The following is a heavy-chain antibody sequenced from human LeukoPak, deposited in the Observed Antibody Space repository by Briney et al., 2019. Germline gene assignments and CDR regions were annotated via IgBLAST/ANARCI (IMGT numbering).Heavy chain of an antibody. CDR2: IKVSGGRT. Sequence: ASVKVSCKASGYTFSGFYVHRVRQAPGQGLEWMGIIKVSGGRTEYAQKFQGRVTVTRDMSTSTVYMELNNLRSEDTAVYYCAREPPESYYFDNWGQGTLVTVSS. CDR3: AREPPESYYFDN. V-gene: IGHV1-46*01. CDR1: GYTFSGFY. J-gene: IGHJ4*02.